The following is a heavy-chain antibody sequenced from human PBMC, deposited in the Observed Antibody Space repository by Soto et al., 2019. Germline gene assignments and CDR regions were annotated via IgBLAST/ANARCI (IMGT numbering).Heavy chain of an antibody. J-gene: IGHJ6*02. CDR1: GLTFSSYA. CDR3: ARAPNVDTAMVTTHYYYYGMDV. CDR2: ISYDGSNK. Sequence: GGSLRLSCAASGLTFSSYAMHWVRQAPGKGLEWVAVISYDGSNKYYADSVKGRFTISRDNSKDTLYLQMNSLRAEDTAVYYCARAPNVDTAMVTTHYYYYGMDVWGQGTTVTVSS. D-gene: IGHD5-18*01. V-gene: IGHV3-30-3*01.